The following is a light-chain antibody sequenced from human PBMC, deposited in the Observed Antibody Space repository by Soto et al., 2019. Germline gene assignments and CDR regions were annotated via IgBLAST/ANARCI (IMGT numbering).Light chain of an antibody. CDR3: LQHDRYPRT. CDR1: QGIRND. V-gene: IGKV1-17*01. J-gene: IGKJ1*01. CDR2: AAS. Sequence: DIQMTQSPSSLSASVGDRVTITCRASQGIRNDLAWYQQKPEKAPRRLISAASSLQSGVPSRFSGSGSGTEFTLTLSSLQPEDFATYYCLQHDRYPRTFGQGTKVE.